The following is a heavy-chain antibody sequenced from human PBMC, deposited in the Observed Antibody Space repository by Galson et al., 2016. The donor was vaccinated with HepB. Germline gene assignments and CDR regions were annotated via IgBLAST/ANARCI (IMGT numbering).Heavy chain of an antibody. CDR1: SGSLTTYY. D-gene: IGHD3-16*01. CDR3: AVWDTSLAHGY. J-gene: IGHJ4*02. V-gene: IGHV4-34*01. Sequence: SETLSLTCAVYSGSLTTYYFHWFRQPPGKGLEWIGEISHSGITKYNPSLRSRVAVSEDVSKSQFSLRLSSVTAADTAVYYCAVWDTSLAHGYWGQGTLVTVSS. CDR2: ISHSGIT.